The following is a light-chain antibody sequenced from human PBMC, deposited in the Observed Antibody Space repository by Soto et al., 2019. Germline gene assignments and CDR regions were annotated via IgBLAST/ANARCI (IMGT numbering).Light chain of an antibody. CDR3: ASWDDTLIVPI. Sequence: QSVLTQPPSASGTPGQRVTISCSGSRSDIGSNYVYWYQHLPGMAPKLLIYRNDQRPSGVPDRISGSRSGTSASLAIIGLRSEDEADYYCASWDDTLIVPIFGGGTQLTVL. CDR1: RSDIGSNY. CDR2: RND. J-gene: IGLJ2*01. V-gene: IGLV1-47*01.